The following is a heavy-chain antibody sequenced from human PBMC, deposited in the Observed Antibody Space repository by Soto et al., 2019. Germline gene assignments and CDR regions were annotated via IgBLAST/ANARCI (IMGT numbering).Heavy chain of an antibody. J-gene: IGHJ2*01. D-gene: IGHD3-22*01. CDR1: GGTFSSYT. CDR3: ARGRYYDSSGYSRPREDWYVDL. V-gene: IGHV1-69*02. Sequence: QVQLVQSGAEVKKPGSSVKVSCKASGGTFSSYTISWVRQAPGQGLEWMGRIIPILGIANYAQKFQGRVTSTADKSKRTAYMGLSSLRSEDTAVYYCARGRYYDSSGYSRPREDWYVDLWGRGTLVTVSS. CDR2: IIPILGIA.